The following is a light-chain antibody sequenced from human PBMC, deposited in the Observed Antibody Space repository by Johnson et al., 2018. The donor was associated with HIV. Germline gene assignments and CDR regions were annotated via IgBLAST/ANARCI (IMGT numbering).Light chain of an antibody. CDR2: ENN. V-gene: IGLV1-51*02. Sequence: QSMLTQPPSVSAAPGQKVTISCSGSSSNIGNNYVSWYQQFSGTAPKLLIYENNKRPSGIPDRFSGSKSGTSATLGITGLQTGDEADYYCGTWDSSLSVLYVFGTGTKVTVL. CDR1: SSNIGNNY. J-gene: IGLJ1*01. CDR3: GTWDSSLSVLYV.